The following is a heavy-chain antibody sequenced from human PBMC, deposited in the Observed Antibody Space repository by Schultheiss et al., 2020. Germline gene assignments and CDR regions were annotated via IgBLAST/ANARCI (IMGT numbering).Heavy chain of an antibody. Sequence: GGSLRLSCAASGFTFSDYYMSWIRQAPGKGLEWVSYISSSGSTIYYADSVKGRFTISRDNAKNSLYLQMNSLRAEDTAVYYCASWSTPYCGGDCYSGLVDYWGQGTTVTVYS. CDR3: ASWSTPYCGGDCYSGLVDY. CDR2: ISSSGSTI. J-gene: IGHJ6*02. D-gene: IGHD2-21*02. CDR1: GFTFSDYY. V-gene: IGHV3-11*01.